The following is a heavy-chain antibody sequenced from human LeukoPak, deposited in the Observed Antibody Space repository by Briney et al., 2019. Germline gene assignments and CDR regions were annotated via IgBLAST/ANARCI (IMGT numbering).Heavy chain of an antibody. CDR1: GLAVSSNY. CDR3: ARVRSYSSGDYDY. J-gene: IGHJ4*02. Sequence: GGSLRLSCAASGLAVSSNYMSWVGQAPREGLGWVSGIYSGGSTYYADSVKGRFTISRDNSKNTLYLQMNSLRAEDTAVYYCARVRSYSSGDYDYWGQGTLVTVSS. V-gene: IGHV3-53*01. CDR2: IYSGGST. D-gene: IGHD6-19*01.